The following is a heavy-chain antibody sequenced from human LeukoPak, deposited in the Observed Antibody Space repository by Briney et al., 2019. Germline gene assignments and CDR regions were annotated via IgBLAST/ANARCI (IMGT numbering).Heavy chain of an antibody. CDR2: INTDGGST. D-gene: IGHD5-24*01. CDR3: VRPTIDGYEFDY. Sequence: GGSLRLSCAASGFTFSSYWMHWVRQAPGKGLVWVSRINTDGGSTNYADSAKGRFTISRDNAKNTLYLQMNSLRAEDTALYYCVRPTIDGYEFDYWGQGTLVTVSS. J-gene: IGHJ4*02. V-gene: IGHV3-74*01. CDR1: GFTFSSYW.